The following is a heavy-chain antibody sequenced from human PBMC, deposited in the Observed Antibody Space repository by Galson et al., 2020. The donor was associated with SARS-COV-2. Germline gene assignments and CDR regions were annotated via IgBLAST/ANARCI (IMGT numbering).Heavy chain of an antibody. CDR3: ARAPKGSYLLE. CDR2: TYYRTRWYN. Sequence: LWQTLSLTCAISGDSVSSNTAAWNWIRQSPSRGLEWLGRTYYRTRWYNDYAKSLESRIFINPDASENQFSLQLKSVTPDDTAVYYCARAPKGSYLLEWGQGTLVTVSS. V-gene: IGHV6-1*01. CDR1: GDSVSSNTAA. J-gene: IGHJ4*02. D-gene: IGHD1-26*01.